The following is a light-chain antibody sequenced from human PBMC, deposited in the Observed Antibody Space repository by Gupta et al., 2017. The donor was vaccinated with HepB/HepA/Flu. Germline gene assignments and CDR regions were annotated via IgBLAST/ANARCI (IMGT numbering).Light chain of an antibody. J-gene: IGLJ2*01. Sequence: QSVLTQPPSVSAAPGQTVTISCSGSSSNIGSNYVSWYQQLPGTAPRLLIFESHKRPSGIPDRCSGSKSGTSATLGITGLQTGDDAVYYCATWDSIRSLYVVFGGGTKLTVL. V-gene: IGLV1-51*02. CDR1: SSNIGSNY. CDR2: ESH. CDR3: ATWDSIRSLYVV.